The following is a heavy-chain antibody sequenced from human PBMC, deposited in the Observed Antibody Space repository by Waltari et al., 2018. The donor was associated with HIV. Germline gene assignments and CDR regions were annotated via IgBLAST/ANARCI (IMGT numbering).Heavy chain of an antibody. J-gene: IGHJ6*02. D-gene: IGHD6-19*01. CDR3: SLLLYFAVSGIIYGMDI. CDR1: GFSLSTGGVG. Sequence: QITLKESGPTLVKPTQTLTLTCTFSGFSLSTGGVGVGWIRQPPGKALEWLALIYWNDDKGYSPSLRSRLTITKDTSKNQVVLTMSNIDPVDTATYYCSLLLYFAVSGIIYGMDIWVHGSTVTVSS. V-gene: IGHV2-5*01. CDR2: IYWNDDK.